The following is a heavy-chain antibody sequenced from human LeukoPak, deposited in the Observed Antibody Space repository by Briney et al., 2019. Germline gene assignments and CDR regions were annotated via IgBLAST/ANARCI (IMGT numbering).Heavy chain of an antibody. J-gene: IGHJ5*02. CDR3: ARERASNNHDNWFDP. Sequence: PSKTLSLTCAVYGTSLNDYYWSWIRHSPTKGLEWIGEVNPSGSAKYNPSLKSRVTISADKSKNQFFLRLSPVAAADSGVYYCARERASNNHDNWFDPWGQGTQVTVSS. CDR1: GTSLNDYY. CDR2: VNPSGSA. V-gene: IGHV4-34*01.